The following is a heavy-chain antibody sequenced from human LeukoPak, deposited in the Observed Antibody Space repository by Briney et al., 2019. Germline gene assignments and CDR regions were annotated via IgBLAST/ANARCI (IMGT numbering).Heavy chain of an antibody. CDR1: GYTFTSYG. V-gene: IGHV1-2*06. CDR3: ARGEYPWYFDL. D-gene: IGHD2-2*01. Sequence: GASVKVSCKASGYTFTSYGISWVRQAPGQGLEWMGRITPNSGDSNYAQKFQGRVTMTRDTSISTAYMELNRLTSDDTAMYYCARGEYPWYFDLWGRGTLVTVSS. J-gene: IGHJ2*01. CDR2: ITPNSGDS.